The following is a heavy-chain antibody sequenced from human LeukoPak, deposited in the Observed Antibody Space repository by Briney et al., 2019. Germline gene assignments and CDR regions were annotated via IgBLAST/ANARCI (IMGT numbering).Heavy chain of an antibody. V-gene: IGHV4-61*02. CDR1: GGSISSGSYY. D-gene: IGHD2-2*01. CDR3: ARDSGGCSSTSCYYYYYMDV. Sequence: SEILSLTCTVSGGSISSGSYYWSWIRQPAGKGLEWIGRIYTSGSTNYNPSLKSRATISVDTSKNQFSLKLSSVTAADTAVYYCARDSGGCSSTSCYYYYYMDVWGKGTTVTVSS. J-gene: IGHJ6*03. CDR2: IYTSGST.